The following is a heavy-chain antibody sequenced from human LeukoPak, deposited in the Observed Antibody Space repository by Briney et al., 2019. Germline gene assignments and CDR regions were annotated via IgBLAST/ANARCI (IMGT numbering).Heavy chain of an antibody. CDR2: INHSGST. Sequence: SETLSLTCAVYGGSFSGYYWSWIRQPPGKGVEWIGEINHSGSTNCNPALKSRVTISVDTSKNQFSLKLSSVTAADTAVYYCARGSGVFSAGRSITMIVLGRYFDLWGRGTLVTVSS. D-gene: IGHD3-22*01. V-gene: IGHV4-34*01. CDR3: ARGSGVFSAGRSITMIVLGRYFDL. CDR1: GGSFSGYY. J-gene: IGHJ2*01.